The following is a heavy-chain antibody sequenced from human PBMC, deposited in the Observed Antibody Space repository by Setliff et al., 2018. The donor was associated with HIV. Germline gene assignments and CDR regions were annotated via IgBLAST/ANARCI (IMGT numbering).Heavy chain of an antibody. D-gene: IGHD4-17*01. Sequence: SETLSLTCTVADSGTYYWSWIRQPAGKGLEWIGRVSSRGDTNYNPSLKSRVTMSVDTSKNQFSLKLTSVTASDTSVYYCARAAAGNTGPFDLWGQGSPFTVSS. CDR2: VSSRGDT. CDR3: ARAAAGNTGPFDL. V-gene: IGHV4-4*07. J-gene: IGHJ4*02. CDR1: DSGTYY.